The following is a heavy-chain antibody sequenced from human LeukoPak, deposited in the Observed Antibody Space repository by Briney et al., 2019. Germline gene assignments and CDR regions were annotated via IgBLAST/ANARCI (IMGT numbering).Heavy chain of an antibody. Sequence: ASVKVSCKASGYTFTAYYVHWVRQAPGQGPEWMGWIHPNSGGTKYAQNFQGRVTMTRDTSITTAYMELSSLRSDDTAVYYCARGDIYWDYWGQGTQVTASS. V-gene: IGHV1-2*02. CDR1: GYTFTAYY. CDR2: IHPNSGGT. J-gene: IGHJ4*02. D-gene: IGHD2-15*01. CDR3: ARGDIYWDY.